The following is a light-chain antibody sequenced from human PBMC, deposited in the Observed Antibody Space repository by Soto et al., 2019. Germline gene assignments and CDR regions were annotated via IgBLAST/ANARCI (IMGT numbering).Light chain of an antibody. CDR3: QPYGSSLWT. V-gene: IGKV3-20*01. Sequence: EIVLTQSPGTLSVSPGERATLSCRASQSVSSSYLAWYQQKPGQAPRLLIYGASSRATGIPDRFSGSGSGTDLTLTISRLEPEDFAVDYCQPYGSSLWTFGQGTKVEIK. CDR2: GAS. CDR1: QSVSSSY. J-gene: IGKJ1*01.